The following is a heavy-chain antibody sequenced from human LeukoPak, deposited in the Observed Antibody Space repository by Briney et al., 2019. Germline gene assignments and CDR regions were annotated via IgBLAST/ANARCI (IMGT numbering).Heavy chain of an antibody. CDR1: GFTFSSYG. CDR2: INPKSGGT. Sequence: GRSLRLSCAASGFTFSSYGMHWVRQAPGQGLEWVGWINPKSGGTDYAQRLQGRVTMTTDTSIATAYMELRRLTSDDTAVYFCARGTIGSYSSVHDWGQGTLVTVSS. D-gene: IGHD1-26*01. CDR3: ARGTIGSYSSVHD. J-gene: IGHJ1*01. V-gene: IGHV1-2*02.